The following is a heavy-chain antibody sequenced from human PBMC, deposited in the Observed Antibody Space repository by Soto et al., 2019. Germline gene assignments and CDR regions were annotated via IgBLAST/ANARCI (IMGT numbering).Heavy chain of an antibody. J-gene: IGHJ6*02. V-gene: IGHV4-39*01. CDR2: IYYSGST. CDR1: GGSISSSSYY. D-gene: IGHD3-10*02. Sequence: SETLSLTCTVSGGSISSSSYYWGWIRQPPEKGLEWIGSIYYSGSTYYNPSLKSRVTISVDTSKNQFSLKLTSVTAADTAVYYCASQGVWGDYYYGMDVWGQGTTVTVSS. CDR3: ASQGVWGDYYYGMDV.